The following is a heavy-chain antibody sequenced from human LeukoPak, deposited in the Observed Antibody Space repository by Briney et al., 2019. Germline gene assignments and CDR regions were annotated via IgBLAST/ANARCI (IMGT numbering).Heavy chain of an antibody. Sequence: GGSLRLSCVASGFTFSSYSMNWVRQAPGKGLEWVSSISSRGTDIYYADSVKGRLIISRDNTKKSLFLQMNSLRDEDTAVYYCARDCSYYDRDAFNLWGQGTMVTV. D-gene: IGHD3-22*01. V-gene: IGHV3-21*01. CDR3: ARDCSYYDRDAFNL. CDR2: ISSRGTDI. CDR1: GFTFSSYS. J-gene: IGHJ3*01.